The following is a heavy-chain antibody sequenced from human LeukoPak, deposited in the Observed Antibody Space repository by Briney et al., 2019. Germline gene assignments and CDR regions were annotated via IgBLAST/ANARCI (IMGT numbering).Heavy chain of an antibody. V-gene: IGHV3-23*01. J-gene: IGHJ5*02. CDR1: GFTFSDYY. CDR3: AKKPRWFDP. Sequence: PGGSLRLSCAASGFTFSDYYLSWIRQAPGKGLEWVSAISGSGGSTYYADSVKGRFTISRDNSKNTLYLQMNSLRAEDTAVYYCAKKPRWFDPWGQGTLVTVSS. CDR2: ISGSGGST.